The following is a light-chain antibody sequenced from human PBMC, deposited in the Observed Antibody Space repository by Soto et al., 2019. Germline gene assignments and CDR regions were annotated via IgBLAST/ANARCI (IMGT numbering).Light chain of an antibody. J-gene: IGLJ3*02. CDR2: INSDGSP. CDR1: SGHSSYG. Sequence: QPVLTQSPSASASLGASVKLTCTLSSGHSSYGIAWHQQQPEKGPRFLMKINSDGSPTKGDGIPDRFSGSSSGAERYLTISSLQSEDEADYYCQTWGSGIVVFGGGTKLTVL. CDR3: QTWGSGIVV. V-gene: IGLV4-69*01.